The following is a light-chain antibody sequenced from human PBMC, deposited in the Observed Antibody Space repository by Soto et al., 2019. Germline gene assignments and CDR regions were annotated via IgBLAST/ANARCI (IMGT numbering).Light chain of an antibody. CDR3: QQYNSYPWT. V-gene: IGKV1-5*03. CDR2: KAS. J-gene: IGKJ1*01. Sequence: DIQMTQSPSTLSASVGDRVTITCRASQSINSWLAWYQQKPGKAPKLLIYKASSLGSGVPSRFSGSGSGTEFALTISSRQPDDFATYNCQQYNSYPWTFGQGTKVEIK. CDR1: QSINSW.